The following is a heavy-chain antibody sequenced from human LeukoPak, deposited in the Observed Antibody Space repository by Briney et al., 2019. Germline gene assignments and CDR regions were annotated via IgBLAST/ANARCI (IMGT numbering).Heavy chain of an antibody. CDR2: IKQDESEK. Sequence: PGGSLRLSCAASGFTFSRYWITWVRQAPGKGLEWVANIKQDESEKYYVDSVKGRFTISRDNAKNSLYLQMNSLRAEDTAVYYCARGLAVTAWGSFDIWGQGTMVTVSS. CDR1: GFTFSRYW. V-gene: IGHV3-7*03. CDR3: ARGLAVTAWGSFDI. J-gene: IGHJ3*02. D-gene: IGHD6-19*01.